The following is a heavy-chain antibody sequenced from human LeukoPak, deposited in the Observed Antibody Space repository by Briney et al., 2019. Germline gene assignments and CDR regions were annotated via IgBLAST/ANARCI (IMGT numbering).Heavy chain of an antibody. V-gene: IGHV3-23*01. J-gene: IGHJ4*02. CDR2: FSGSGYST. Sequence: GGSLRLSCAASGFTFSSYGSSWVRQAPGKGLEWVSAFSGSGYSTYYADSVKGRFTISRDNSKNTLYLQLNSLRAEDTAVYYCAKGGSSSWDYFDYWGQGTLVTVSS. CDR1: GFTFSSYG. CDR3: AKGGSSSWDYFDY. D-gene: IGHD6-13*01.